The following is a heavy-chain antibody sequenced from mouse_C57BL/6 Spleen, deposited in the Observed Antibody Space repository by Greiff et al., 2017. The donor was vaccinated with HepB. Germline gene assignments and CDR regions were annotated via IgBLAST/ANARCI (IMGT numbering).Heavy chain of an antibody. V-gene: IGHV1-55*01. CDR3: ANHYDYDGGYFDY. D-gene: IGHD2-4*01. CDR1: GYTFTSYW. Sequence: VQLQQPGAELVKPGASVKMSCKASGYTFTSYWITWVKQRPGQGLEWIGDIYPGSGSTNYNEKFKSKATLTVDTSSSTAYMQLSSLTSEDSAVYYCANHYDYDGGYFDYWGQGTTLTVSS. J-gene: IGHJ2*01. CDR2: IYPGSGST.